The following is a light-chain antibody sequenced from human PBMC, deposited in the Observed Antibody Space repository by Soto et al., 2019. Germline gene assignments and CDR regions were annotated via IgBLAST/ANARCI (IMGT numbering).Light chain of an antibody. CDR3: QQYNRVPPT. V-gene: IGKV3-15*01. CDR2: GAS. CDR1: QSVDIN. Sequence: IVLSHSPSTLSVSPLYRVTLSGMASQSVDINLACYHQRPGQAPRLLVYGASTNATDMPGRFRGSGSGTDFTPTTRSLQPEDFAVYYCQQYNRVPPTFGQGTKVDIK. J-gene: IGKJ1*01.